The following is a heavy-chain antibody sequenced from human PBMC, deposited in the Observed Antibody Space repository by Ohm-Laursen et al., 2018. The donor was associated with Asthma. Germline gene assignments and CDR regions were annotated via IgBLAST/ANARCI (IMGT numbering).Heavy chain of an antibody. J-gene: IGHJ6*02. D-gene: IGHD3-3*01. Sequence: SLRLSCAASGFIFTNYGMHWVRQAPGKGLEWVAVISYDGSNKYYADSVKGRFTISRDNSKNTLYLQMNSLRAEDTAVYYCARDRRWEKYYDFWSGYQYYYYYYGMDVWGQGTTVTVSS. CDR3: ARDRRWEKYYDFWSGYQYYYYYYGMDV. CDR1: GFIFTNYG. CDR2: ISYDGSNK. V-gene: IGHV3-30*03.